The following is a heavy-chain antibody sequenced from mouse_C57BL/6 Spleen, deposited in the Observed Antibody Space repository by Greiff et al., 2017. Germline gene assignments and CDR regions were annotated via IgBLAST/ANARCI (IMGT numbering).Heavy chain of an antibody. D-gene: IGHD3-2*02. CDR2: IYPGDGDT. CDR3: ARTVGSGYVSYFDY. J-gene: IGHJ2*01. V-gene: IGHV1-82*01. CDR1: GYAFSSSW. Sequence: QVQLQQSGPELVKPGASVKISCKASGYAFSSSWMNWVKQRPGQGLEWIGRIYPGDGDTNYNGKFKGKATLTADKSSSTAYLPLSSLSSEDSAVFFCARTVGSGYVSYFDYWGQGTTLTVSS.